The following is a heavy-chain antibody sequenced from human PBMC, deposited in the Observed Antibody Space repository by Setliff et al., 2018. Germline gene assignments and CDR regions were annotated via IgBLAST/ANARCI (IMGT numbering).Heavy chain of an antibody. CDR3: AKAIAPIVVVPAAMLEAY. V-gene: IGHV3-23*01. Sequence: LRLSCAASGFTFSSYAMSWVRQAPGKGLEWVSAISGSGGSTYYADSVKGRFTISRDNSKNTLYLKMNSLRAEDTAVYYCAKAIAPIVVVPAAMLEAYWGQGTLVTVS. CDR1: GFTFSSYA. J-gene: IGHJ4*02. D-gene: IGHD2-2*01. CDR2: ISGSGGST.